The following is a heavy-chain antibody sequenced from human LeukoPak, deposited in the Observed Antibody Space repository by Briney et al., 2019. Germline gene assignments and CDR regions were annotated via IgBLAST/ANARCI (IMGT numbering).Heavy chain of an antibody. Sequence: GGSLRLSCAASGFTFSSYWMSWVRQAPGKGLEWVANIKQDGSEKYYVDSVKGRFTISRDNAKNSLYLQMNSLRAEDTALYYCARDTPYSRDTAMVNDYWGQGTLVTVSS. CDR2: IKQDGSEK. D-gene: IGHD5-18*01. J-gene: IGHJ4*02. CDR1: GFTFSSYW. CDR3: ARDTPYSRDTAMVNDY. V-gene: IGHV3-7*03.